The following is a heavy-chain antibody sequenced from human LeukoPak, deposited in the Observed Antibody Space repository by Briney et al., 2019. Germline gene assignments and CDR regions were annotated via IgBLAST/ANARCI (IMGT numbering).Heavy chain of an antibody. CDR2: ISYDGSNK. Sequence: PGRSLRLSCAASGFTSSSYGMHRVRQAPGKGLEWVAVISYDGSNKYYADSVKGRFTISRDNSKNTLYLQMNSLRAEDTAVYYCAKDRRAAAHYYYGMDVWGQGTTVTVSS. D-gene: IGHD6-13*01. CDR1: GFTSSSYG. CDR3: AKDRRAAAHYYYGMDV. V-gene: IGHV3-30*18. J-gene: IGHJ6*02.